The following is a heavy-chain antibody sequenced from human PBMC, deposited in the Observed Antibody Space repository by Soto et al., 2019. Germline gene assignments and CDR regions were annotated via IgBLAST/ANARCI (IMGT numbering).Heavy chain of an antibody. CDR1: GGSFSGYY. D-gene: IGHD6-13*01. J-gene: IGHJ6*02. CDR3: ARTPLYSTKHRYYYGMDV. CDR2: INHSGST. V-gene: IGHV4-34*01. Sequence: SETLSLTCAVYGGSFSGYYWSWIRQPPGKGLEWIGEINHSGSTNYNPSLKSRVTISVDTSKNQFSLELSSVTAADTAVYYCARTPLYSTKHRYYYGMDVWGQGTTVTVSS.